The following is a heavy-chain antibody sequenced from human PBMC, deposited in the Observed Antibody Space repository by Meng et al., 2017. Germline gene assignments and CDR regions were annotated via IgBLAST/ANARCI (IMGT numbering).Heavy chain of an antibody. CDR1: GFTFNNYW. CDR3: LDEAPRSDY. J-gene: IGHJ4*02. V-gene: IGHV3-74*01. Sequence: EVTLVESGAGVVQPGGSLRLSCAASGFTFNNYWMHWVRQVPGKGLVWVSRISGDGSITNYADSVKGRFTISRDNAKNTLYLQMNSLRPEDTAVYYCLDEAPRSDYWGQGSLVTVSS. D-gene: IGHD1-1*01. CDR2: ISGDGSIT.